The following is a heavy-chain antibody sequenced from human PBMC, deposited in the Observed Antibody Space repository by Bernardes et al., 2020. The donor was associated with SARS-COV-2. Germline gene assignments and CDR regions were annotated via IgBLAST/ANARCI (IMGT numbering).Heavy chain of an antibody. CDR2: IYYSGST. D-gene: IGHD6-25*01. Sequence: SETLSLTCTVSGGSISSYYWSWIRQPPGKGLEWIGYIYYSGSTNYNPSLKSRVTISVDTSKNQFSLKLSSVTAADTAVYYCARARRSDGYYYYYMDVWGKGTTVTVSS. CDR3: ARARRSDGYYYYYMDV. V-gene: IGHV4-59*08. CDR1: GGSISSYY. J-gene: IGHJ6*03.